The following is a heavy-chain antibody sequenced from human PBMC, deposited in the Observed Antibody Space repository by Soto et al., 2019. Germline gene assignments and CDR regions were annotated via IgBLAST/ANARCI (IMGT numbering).Heavy chain of an antibody. CDR1: GGTFSSYA. D-gene: IGHD1-26*01. CDR2: IIPIFGTA. CDR3: ARVEWGPSGYGMDV. J-gene: IGHJ6*02. V-gene: IGHV1-69*13. Sequence: GASVKVSCKASGGTFSSYAISWVRQAPGQGLEWMGGIIPIFGTANYAQKFQGRVTITADEPTSTAYMELSSLRSEDTAVYYCARVEWGPSGYGMDVWGQGTTVTVSS.